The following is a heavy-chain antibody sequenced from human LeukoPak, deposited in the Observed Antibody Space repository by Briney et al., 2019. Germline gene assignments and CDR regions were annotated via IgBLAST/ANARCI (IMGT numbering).Heavy chain of an antibody. D-gene: IGHD3-9*01. Sequence: GRSLRLSCAASGFTFSSYAMHWVRQAPGKGLEWVAVISYDGSNKYYADSVKGRFTISRDNSKNTLYLQMNSLRAEDTAVYYCARDNSLRYFDRLLAYYFDYWGQGTLVTVSS. CDR2: ISYDGSNK. CDR3: ARDNSLRYFDRLLAYYFDY. J-gene: IGHJ4*02. V-gene: IGHV3-30-3*01. CDR1: GFTFSSYA.